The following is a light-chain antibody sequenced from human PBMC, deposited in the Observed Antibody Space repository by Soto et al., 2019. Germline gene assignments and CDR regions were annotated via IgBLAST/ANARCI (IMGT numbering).Light chain of an antibody. CDR3: SSFTSRFTFV. CDR2: GNK. J-gene: IGLJ1*01. CDR1: SSNIGAGYD. V-gene: IGLV1-40*01. Sequence: QSVLTQPPSVSGAPGQRVTISCTGSSSNIGAGYDVHWYQQRPGTAPKLLIYGNKNRPSGVPDRFSGSKSGNTASLTISGLQAEDEADYYCSSFTSRFTFVFGTGTKVTVL.